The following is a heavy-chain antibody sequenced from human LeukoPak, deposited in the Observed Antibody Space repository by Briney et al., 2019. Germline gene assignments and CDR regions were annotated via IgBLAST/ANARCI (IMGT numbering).Heavy chain of an antibody. Sequence: PGGSLSLSCAASGFSSSIYWMHWVRQAPEKGLVWVSRITTDGSRGNYADPGKGRFTISRDNAKNTLYLQLNSLRAEDTAVYYCAREKDTSGYYYYMDVWGKGTTVTVSS. V-gene: IGHV3-74*01. CDR2: ITTDGSRG. D-gene: IGHD3-10*01. J-gene: IGHJ6*03. CDR3: AREKDTSGYYYYMDV. CDR1: GFSSSIYW.